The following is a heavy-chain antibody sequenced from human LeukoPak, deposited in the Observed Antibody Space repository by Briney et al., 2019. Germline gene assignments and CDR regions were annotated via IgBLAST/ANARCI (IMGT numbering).Heavy chain of an antibody. CDR3: AKDRYSYAFEYSDS. D-gene: IGHD5-18*01. Sequence: GGSLRLSCAASGFTFSSYGMHWVRQAPGKGLDWVAVISNDGSKKYYADSVKGRFTISRDNSKNTLSLQVSSLRTEDTAVYYCAKDRYSYAFEYSDSWGQGTLVTVSP. CDR1: GFTFSSYG. V-gene: IGHV3-30*18. J-gene: IGHJ4*02. CDR2: ISNDGSKK.